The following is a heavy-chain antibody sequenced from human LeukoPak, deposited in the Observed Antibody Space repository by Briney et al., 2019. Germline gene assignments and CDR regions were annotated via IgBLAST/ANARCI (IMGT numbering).Heavy chain of an antibody. CDR2: ISYDGGFK. CDR3: ARSPYYDSSTYQDF. D-gene: IGHD3-22*01. J-gene: IGHJ4*02. CDR1: GFAFSSYA. V-gene: IGHV3-30-3*01. Sequence: GGSLRLSCTASGFAFSSYAFHWVRQAPGKGLEWVAIISYDGGFKYYTDSVKGRFTISRDNSKNTLYLQMNSLRAEDTAVYHCARSPYYDSSTYQDFWGQGTLVTVSS.